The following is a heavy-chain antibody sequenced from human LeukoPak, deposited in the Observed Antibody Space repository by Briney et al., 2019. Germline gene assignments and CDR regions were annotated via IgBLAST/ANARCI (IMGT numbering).Heavy chain of an antibody. CDR1: GFTFSDYY. CDR2: ISSSGSTI. V-gene: IGHV3-11*01. CDR3: ARSRRFGQQLKGGMDV. Sequence: GGSLRLSCAASGFTFSDYYMSWIRQAPGKGLEWVSYISSSGSTIYYADSVKGRFTISRDNAKNSLYLQMNSLRAEDTAVYYCARSRRFGQQLKGGMDVWGQGTTVTVSS. J-gene: IGHJ6*02. D-gene: IGHD6-13*01.